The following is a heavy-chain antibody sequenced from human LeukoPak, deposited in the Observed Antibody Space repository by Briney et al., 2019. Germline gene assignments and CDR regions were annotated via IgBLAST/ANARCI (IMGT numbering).Heavy chain of an antibody. V-gene: IGHV1-18*01. CDR2: ISAYNGNT. Sequence: GASVKVSCKASGYTFTSYGISWVRQAPGQGLEWMGWISAYNGNTNYAQKLQGRVTMTTDTSTSTAYMELRSLRSDDTAVYYCARDDGDYPLAHYYYGMDVWGQGTTVTVSS. CDR3: ARDDGDYPLAHYYYGMDV. J-gene: IGHJ6*02. D-gene: IGHD4-17*01. CDR1: GYTFTSYG.